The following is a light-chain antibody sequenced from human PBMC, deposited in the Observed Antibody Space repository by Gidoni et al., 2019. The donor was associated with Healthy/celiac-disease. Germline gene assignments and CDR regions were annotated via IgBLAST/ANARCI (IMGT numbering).Light chain of an antibody. CDR2: WAS. J-gene: IGKJ3*01. CDR3: QQYYSTPP. V-gene: IGKV4-1*01. CDR1: QSVLYSSNNKNY. Sequence: DIVMTQSPDSLAVSLGERATINCKSSQSVLYSSNNKNYLAWYQQKPGQPPKLLIYWASTRESGVPDRFSGSGSGTDFTLTISSLQAEDVAVYYCQQYYSTPPFGPXTKVDIK.